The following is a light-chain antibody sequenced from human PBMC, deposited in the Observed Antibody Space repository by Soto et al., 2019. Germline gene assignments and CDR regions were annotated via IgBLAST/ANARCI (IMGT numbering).Light chain of an antibody. V-gene: IGKV1-9*01. CDR1: QGINTY. Sequence: DIQLTQSPSFLSASVGDRVSITCRASQGINTYLVWYQQEPGKAPKLLIYAASTLQSGVPPRFSGSGSGTEFTLTISSLQPEDFATYYCQQFNSYPRTFGQGTKVEIK. J-gene: IGKJ1*01. CDR3: QQFNSYPRT. CDR2: AAS.